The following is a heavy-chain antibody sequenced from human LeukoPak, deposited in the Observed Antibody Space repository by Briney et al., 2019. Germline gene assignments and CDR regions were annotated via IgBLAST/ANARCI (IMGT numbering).Heavy chain of an antibody. CDR2: ISSSSSYT. CDR1: GFTFSDYY. CDR3: ARVPDIVATDHLLPPNY. Sequence: PGGSLRLSCAASGFTFSDYYMSWIRQAPGKGLEWVSYISSSSSYTNYADSVKGRFTISRDNAKNSLYLQMNSLRAEDTAVYYCARVPDIVATDHLLPPNYWGQGTLVTVSS. D-gene: IGHD5-12*01. J-gene: IGHJ4*02. V-gene: IGHV3-11*06.